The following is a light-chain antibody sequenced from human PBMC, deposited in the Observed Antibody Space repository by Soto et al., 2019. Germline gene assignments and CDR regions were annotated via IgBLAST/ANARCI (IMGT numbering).Light chain of an antibody. J-gene: IGKJ3*01. Sequence: AIQLTQSPSSLSASVGDRVTITCRASQGIGDAIAWYQQKPGRPPKLLIYDASRLESGVPSRFSGRGSGTDFTLAISSLQPEDFTTYHCQQFNDYPFTFGPGTRVDIK. CDR1: QGIGDA. CDR3: QQFNDYPFT. V-gene: IGKV1D-13*01. CDR2: DAS.